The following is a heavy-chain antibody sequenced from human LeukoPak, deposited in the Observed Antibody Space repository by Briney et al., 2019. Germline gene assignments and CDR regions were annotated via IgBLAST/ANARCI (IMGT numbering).Heavy chain of an antibody. V-gene: IGHV4-39*02. J-gene: IGHJ4*02. CDR3: ARRRWIHYFDS. CDR1: GGSISSTSYN. Sequence: PSETLSLTCTVSGGSISSTSYNWGWIRQSRGKGLEFIGSIYYSGSTYYNPSLKSRVTISVDTSKNHFSLNLRSVTAADSAVYYCARRRWIHYFDSWGQGTLVSVSS. D-gene: IGHD5-24*01. CDR2: IYYSGST.